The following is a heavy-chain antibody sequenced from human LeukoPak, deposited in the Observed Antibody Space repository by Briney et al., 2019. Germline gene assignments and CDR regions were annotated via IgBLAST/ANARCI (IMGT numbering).Heavy chain of an antibody. V-gene: IGHV4-59*01. J-gene: IGHJ6*02. CDR1: GGSISSYY. Sequence: PSETLSLTCTVSGGSISSYYWSWIRQPPGKGLEWIGYIYYSGSTNYNPSLKSRVTISVDTSKNQFSLKLSSVTAADTAVYYCARDRREGWGYYYYGMDVWGQGTTVTVSS. D-gene: IGHD1-26*01. CDR3: ARDRREGWGYYYYGMDV. CDR2: IYYSGST.